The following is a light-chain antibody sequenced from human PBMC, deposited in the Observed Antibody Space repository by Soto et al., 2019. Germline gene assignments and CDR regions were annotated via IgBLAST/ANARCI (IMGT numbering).Light chain of an antibody. Sequence: EIVLTQSPATLSLSPWERATLSCRASQSVSSYLAWYQQKPGQPPRLLIYDASNRATGIPARFSGSGSGTDFTLTISSLEPEDFAVYYCHQRSNWPLTFGGGTKVDIK. CDR1: QSVSSY. V-gene: IGKV3-11*01. CDR2: DAS. J-gene: IGKJ4*01. CDR3: HQRSNWPLT.